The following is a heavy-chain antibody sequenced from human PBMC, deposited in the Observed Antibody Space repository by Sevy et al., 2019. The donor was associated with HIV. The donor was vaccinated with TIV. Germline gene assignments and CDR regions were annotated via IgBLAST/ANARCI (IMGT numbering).Heavy chain of an antibody. D-gene: IGHD3-16*01. CDR2: IYHSGST. J-gene: IGHJ5*02. CDR3: ARGGETPRGFDP. V-gene: IGHV4-4*02. Sequence: KQSQTLSLTCAVSGGSIISVNWWHWVRQSPGKGLEWIGEIYHSGSTNYNPSLKSRVTISVDNSKNQFSLNLYSVTAADSAVYYCARGGETPRGFDPWGQGSLVTVSS. CDR1: GGSIISVNW.